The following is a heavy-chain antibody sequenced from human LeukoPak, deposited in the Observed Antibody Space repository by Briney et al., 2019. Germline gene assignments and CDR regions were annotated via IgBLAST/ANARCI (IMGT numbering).Heavy chain of an antibody. J-gene: IGHJ4*02. CDR3: ARGYQTSYYDRSGYLTYFDY. D-gene: IGHD3-22*01. Sequence: VASVKVSCKASGYTFTSYGITWVRQAPGQGLEWMGWISAFNGNTNYAQKFQGRVTMTTDTSTKIAYMELRSLRTDDTAVYYCARGYQTSYYDRSGYLTYFDYWGQGTLVTVSS. CDR2: ISAFNGNT. CDR1: GYTFTSYG. V-gene: IGHV1-18*01.